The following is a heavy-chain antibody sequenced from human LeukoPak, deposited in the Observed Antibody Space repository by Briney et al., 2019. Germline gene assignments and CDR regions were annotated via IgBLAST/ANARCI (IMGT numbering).Heavy chain of an antibody. CDR2: ISSSSSYI. Sequence: GPLRLSCAASGFTFSSYSMNWVRQAPGKGLEWVSSISSSSSYIYYADSVKGRFTISRDNAKNSLYLQMNSLRAEDTAVYYCAKVTPAYYYDSSGYPNHFDYWGQGTLVTVSS. J-gene: IGHJ4*02. V-gene: IGHV3-21*04. CDR3: AKVTPAYYYDSSGYPNHFDY. CDR1: GFTFSSYS. D-gene: IGHD3-22*01.